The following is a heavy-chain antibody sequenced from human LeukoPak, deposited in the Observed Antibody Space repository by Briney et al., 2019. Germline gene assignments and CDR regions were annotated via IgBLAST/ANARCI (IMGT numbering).Heavy chain of an antibody. V-gene: IGHV1-2*02. CDR1: GYTFTGYY. D-gene: IGHD6-6*01. CDR2: INPNSGGT. CDR3: ARERSKNGIAAPGGY. J-gene: IGHJ4*02. Sequence: ASVKVSCKASGYTFTGYYMHWVRQAPGQGLEWMGWINPNSGGTNYAQKFQGRVTMTRDTSISTAYMELSRLRSDDTAVYYCARERSKNGIAAPGGYWGQGTLVTVSS.